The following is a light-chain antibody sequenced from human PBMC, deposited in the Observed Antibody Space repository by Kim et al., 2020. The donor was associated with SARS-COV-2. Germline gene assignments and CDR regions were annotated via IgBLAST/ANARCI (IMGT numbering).Light chain of an antibody. CDR3: NSRDSSGNHVL. V-gene: IGLV3-19*01. CDR2: GKD. J-gene: IGLJ2*01. CDR1: SLRTYY. Sequence: ALGQTIRITCGGDSLRTYYASWCRQKPEQAPELVIYGKDNRPAGIPGRFSGSTSGNTASLTITGAQAEDEADYYCNSRDSSGNHVLFGGGTKLTVL.